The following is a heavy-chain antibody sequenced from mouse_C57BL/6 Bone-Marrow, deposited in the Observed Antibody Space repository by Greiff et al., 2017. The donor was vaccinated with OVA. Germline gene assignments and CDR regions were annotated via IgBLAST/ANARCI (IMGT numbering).Heavy chain of an antibody. D-gene: IGHD2-4*01. J-gene: IGHJ3*01. CDR3: ARALEDYDDYEGDWFAY. V-gene: IGHV1-72*01. CDR2: IDPNSGGT. Sequence: QVQLQQPGAELVKPGASVKLSCKASGYTFTSYWMHWVKQRPGRGLEWIGRIDPNSGGTKYNEKFKSKATLTVDKPSSTAYMQLSSLTSEDSAVYYCARALEDYDDYEGDWFAYWGQGTLVTVSA. CDR1: GYTFTSYW.